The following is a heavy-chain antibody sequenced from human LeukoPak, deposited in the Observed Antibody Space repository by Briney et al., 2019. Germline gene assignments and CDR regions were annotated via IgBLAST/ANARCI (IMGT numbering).Heavy chain of an antibody. CDR2: ISGSGGST. J-gene: IGHJ3*02. V-gene: IGHV3-23*01. D-gene: IGHD6-13*01. Sequence: GGSLRPSCAASGFTFSSYAMSWVRQAPGKGLEWVSAISGSGGSTYYADSVKGRFTISRDNSKDTLYLQMNSLRAEDTAVYYCAKSQQQLVLAFDIWGQGTMVTVSS. CDR1: GFTFSSYA. CDR3: AKSQQQLVLAFDI.